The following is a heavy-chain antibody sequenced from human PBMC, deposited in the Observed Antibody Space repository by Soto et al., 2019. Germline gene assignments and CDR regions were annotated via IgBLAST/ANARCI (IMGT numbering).Heavy chain of an antibody. Sequence: SDTLSLTCTVSGGSISSYYWSWIRQPPGKGLEWIGYIYYSGSTNYNPSLKSRVTISVDTPKNQFSLKLSSVTAADTAVYYCARGLYGDYGYYFDYWGQGTLVTVSS. CDR1: GGSISSYY. CDR2: IYYSGST. V-gene: IGHV4-59*01. J-gene: IGHJ4*02. CDR3: ARGLYGDYGYYFDY. D-gene: IGHD4-17*01.